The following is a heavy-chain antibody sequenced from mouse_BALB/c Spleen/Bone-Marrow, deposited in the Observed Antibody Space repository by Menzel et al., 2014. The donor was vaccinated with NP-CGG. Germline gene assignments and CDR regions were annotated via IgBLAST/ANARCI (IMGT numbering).Heavy chain of an antibody. V-gene: IGHV1-14*01. CDR3: AREVVATDYFDY. CDR1: RYTFTSYV. J-gene: IGHJ2*01. CDR2: MNPFNDGT. D-gene: IGHD1-1*01. Sequence: VQLQQSGPELVKPGASVKMSCKASRYTFTSYVLHWVRQKPGQGLEWIGFMNPFNDGTKYNEKFKGKATLTSDKSSSTAYTELSSLTSEDSAVYYCAREVVATDYFDYWGQGTTLTVSS.